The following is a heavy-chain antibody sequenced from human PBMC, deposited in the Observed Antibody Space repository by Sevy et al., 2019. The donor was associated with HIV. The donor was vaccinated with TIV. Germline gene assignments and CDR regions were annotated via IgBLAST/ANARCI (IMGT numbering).Heavy chain of an antibody. Sequence: ASVKVSCKASGYTFTGQYMHWVRQAPGQGREWMGWINPNRGDTKYEQEFQGRVTMTRDTSISTAYLRLSGLNSDDTAIYYCARDSRFRGYSYGSFDYWGQGTLVTVSS. CDR3: ARDSRFRGYSYGSFDY. CDR2: INPNRGDT. D-gene: IGHD5-18*01. V-gene: IGHV1-2*02. J-gene: IGHJ4*02. CDR1: GYTFTGQY.